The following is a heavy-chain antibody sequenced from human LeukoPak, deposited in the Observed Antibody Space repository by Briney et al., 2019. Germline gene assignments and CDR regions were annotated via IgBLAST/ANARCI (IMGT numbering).Heavy chain of an antibody. V-gene: IGHV4-31*03. Sequence: PSETLSLTCTVSGGSISSGGYYWSWIRQHPGKGLEWIGYIYYSGSTYYNPSLKSRVTISVDTSKNQFSLKLSSVTAADTAVYYCARGSNGPFGYCSSTSCLFDYWGQGTLVTVSS. D-gene: IGHD2-2*03. J-gene: IGHJ4*02. CDR2: IYYSGST. CDR1: GGSISSGGYY. CDR3: ARGSNGPFGYCSSTSCLFDY.